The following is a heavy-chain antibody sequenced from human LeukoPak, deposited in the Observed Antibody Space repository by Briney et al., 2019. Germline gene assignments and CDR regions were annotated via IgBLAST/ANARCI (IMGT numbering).Heavy chain of an antibody. D-gene: IGHD5-18*01. CDR3: ARRGYSYDYFDY. V-gene: IGHV4-34*01. Sequence: PSETLSLTCAVYGGSFSGYYWSWIRQPPGKGLEWIGNIYYSGSTYYNPSLKSRVTISVDTSKNQFSLKLSSVTAADTAVYYCARRGYSYDYFDYWGQGTLVTVSS. CDR1: GGSFSGYY. CDR2: IYYSGST. J-gene: IGHJ4*02.